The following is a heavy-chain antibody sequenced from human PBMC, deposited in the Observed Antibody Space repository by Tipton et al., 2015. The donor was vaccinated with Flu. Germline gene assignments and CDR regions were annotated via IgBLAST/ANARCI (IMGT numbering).Heavy chain of an antibody. CDR1: GGSISSYY. CDR3: ASFHGSGSGY. Sequence: TLSLTCTVSGGSISSYYWSWIRQPPGKGLEWIGYIYYSGSTNYNPSLKSRVTISVDTSKNQFSLKLSSVTAADTAVYYCASFHGSGSGYWGQGTLVTVSS. CDR2: IYYSGST. D-gene: IGHD3-10*01. V-gene: IGHV4-59*01. J-gene: IGHJ4*02.